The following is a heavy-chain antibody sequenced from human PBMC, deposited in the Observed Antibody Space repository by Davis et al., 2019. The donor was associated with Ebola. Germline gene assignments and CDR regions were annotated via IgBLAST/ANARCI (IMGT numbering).Heavy chain of an antibody. J-gene: IGHJ6*02. Sequence: ASVKVSCKASGYTFTSYGISWVRQAPGQGLEWMGRINPNSGGTNYAQKFQGRVTMTRDTSISTAYMELSRLRSDDTAVYFCARGGITMMIVPRDYYYGLDVWGQGTTVTVSS. CDR1: GYTFTSYG. V-gene: IGHV1-2*06. CDR3: ARGGITMMIVPRDYYYGLDV. CDR2: INPNSGGT. D-gene: IGHD3-22*01.